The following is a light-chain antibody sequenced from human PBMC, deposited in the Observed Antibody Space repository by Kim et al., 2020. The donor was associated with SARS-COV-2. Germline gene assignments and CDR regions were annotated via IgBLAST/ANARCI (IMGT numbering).Light chain of an antibody. J-gene: IGLJ3*02. Sequence: SSELTQDTAVSVALGQTVRVTCQGDILRSYYASWYQQKPGQAPILVIYDKNNRPSGIPDRFSGSSSGNTAYLTITGAQAEDEADYYCNSRDNSGYHWVFGGGTQLTVL. CDR3: NSRDNSGYHWV. CDR2: DKN. CDR1: ILRSYY. V-gene: IGLV3-19*01.